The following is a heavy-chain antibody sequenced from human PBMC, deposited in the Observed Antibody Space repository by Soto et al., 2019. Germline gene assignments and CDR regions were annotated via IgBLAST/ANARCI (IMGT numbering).Heavy chain of an antibody. D-gene: IGHD2-15*01. V-gene: IGHV4-59*01. CDR1: GGSMTTYK. Sequence: WETLSLTCTVSGGSMTTYKWSWIRQSPGKGLEWIGYTYSSGSINYNPSLKSRVTISIDTSKNQFSLKLNSATAADTAVYYCAREWSAFDYWGQGILVTASS. CDR3: AREWSAFDY. CDR2: TYSSGSI. J-gene: IGHJ4*02.